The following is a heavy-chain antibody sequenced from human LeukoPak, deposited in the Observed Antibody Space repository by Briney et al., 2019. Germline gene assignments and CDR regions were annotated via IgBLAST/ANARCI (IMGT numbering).Heavy chain of an antibody. CDR3: ARDVDYYDILTGYYQHFGMDV. CDR1: GFTFSSYA. CDR2: ISGSGGFST. D-gene: IGHD3-9*01. Sequence: GGSLRLSCAASGFTFSSYAMGWVRQAPGKGLEWVSAISGSGGFSTYYADSVKGRFTISRDNSKNTLYLQMNSLRAEDTAVYYCARDVDYYDILTGYYQHFGMDVWGQGTTVTVSS. J-gene: IGHJ6*02. V-gene: IGHV3-23*01.